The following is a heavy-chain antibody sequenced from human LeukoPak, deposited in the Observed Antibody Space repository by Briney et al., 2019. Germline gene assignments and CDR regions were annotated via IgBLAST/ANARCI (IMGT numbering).Heavy chain of an antibody. J-gene: IGHJ4*02. CDR3: ARSAPADIVATTFDY. D-gene: IGHD5-12*01. CDR1: GGSISSYY. V-gene: IGHV4-59*01. Sequence: SETLSLTCTVSGGSISSYYWSWIRQPPGKGLEWIGYIYYSGSTNYNPSLKRRVTISVDTSKNQFSLKLSSVTAADTAVYYCARSAPADIVATTFDYWGQGTLVTVSS. CDR2: IYYSGST.